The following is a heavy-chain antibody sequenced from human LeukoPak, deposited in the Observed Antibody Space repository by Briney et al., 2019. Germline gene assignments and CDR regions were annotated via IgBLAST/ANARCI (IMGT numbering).Heavy chain of an antibody. Sequence: GGSLRLSCAASGFTFSSYAMSWVRQAPGKGLEWVSVIYSGGSTYYADSVKGRFTISRDNSKNTLYLQMNSLRAEDTAVYYCALPRYYYGMDVWGQGTTVTVSS. CDR1: GFTFSSYA. V-gene: IGHV3-66*01. CDR3: ALPRYYYGMDV. CDR2: IYSGGST. J-gene: IGHJ6*02.